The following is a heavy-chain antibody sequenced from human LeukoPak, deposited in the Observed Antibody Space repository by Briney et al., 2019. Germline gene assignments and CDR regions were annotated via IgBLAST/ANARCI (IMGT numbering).Heavy chain of an antibody. CDR1: GVSISSSNSY. CDR3: ARHGEVGATLGQAFDI. J-gene: IGHJ3*02. D-gene: IGHD1-26*01. CDR2: IYYSGNT. Sequence: SETLSLTCTVSGVSISSSNSYWGWIRQPPGKGLEWIGSIYYSGNTYYNASLKSQVSISIDTSKNQFSLKLSSVTAADTAVYYCARHGEVGATLGQAFDIWGQGTMVTVSS. V-gene: IGHV4-39*01.